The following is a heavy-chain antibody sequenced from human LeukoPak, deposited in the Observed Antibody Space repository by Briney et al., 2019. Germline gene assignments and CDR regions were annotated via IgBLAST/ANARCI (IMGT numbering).Heavy chain of an antibody. CDR2: IHYTGST. J-gene: IGHJ5*02. D-gene: IGHD3-10*01. CDR3: ARNRYYYGLGNYGVPNWFDP. CDR1: GGSINSYY. Sequence: TSETLSLTCTVSGGSINSYYWSWIRQPPGKGLECIGYIHYTGSTNYNPSLKSRVTISVDTSKSQFSLKLSSVTAADTAMYYCARNRYYYGLGNYGVPNWFDPWGQGTLVTVSS. V-gene: IGHV4-59*08.